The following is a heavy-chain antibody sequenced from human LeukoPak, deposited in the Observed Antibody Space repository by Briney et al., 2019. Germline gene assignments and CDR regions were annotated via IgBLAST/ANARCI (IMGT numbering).Heavy chain of an antibody. CDR2: INHSGST. D-gene: IGHD3-22*01. J-gene: IGHJ3*02. V-gene: IGHV4-34*01. CDR1: GGSFSGYY. Sequence: PSETLSLTCAVYGGSFSGYYWSGIRQPPGKGLEWIGEINHSGSTNYDPSLKSRLTISVDTPKNHFSMKLSCVTAADTAVYYCARPSKRYYYDSSAYDFDIWGQGTMVTVSS. CDR3: ARPSKRYYYDSSAYDFDI.